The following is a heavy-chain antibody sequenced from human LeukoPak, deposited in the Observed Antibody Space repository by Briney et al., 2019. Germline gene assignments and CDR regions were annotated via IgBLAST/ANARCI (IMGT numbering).Heavy chain of an antibody. V-gene: IGHV3-21*01. CDR1: GFTFSIYS. CDR2: ISSTSIYI. Sequence: GGSLRLSCAASGFTFSIYSMNWVRQAPGKGREGVSSISSTSIYIFYADSVKGRFTISRDNAKNSLYLQMNSLRAEDTAVYYCARDRPQTKRILGATSIYSYYYYMDVWGKGTTVTISS. J-gene: IGHJ6*03. CDR3: ARDRPQTKRILGATSIYSYYYYMDV. D-gene: IGHD1-26*01.